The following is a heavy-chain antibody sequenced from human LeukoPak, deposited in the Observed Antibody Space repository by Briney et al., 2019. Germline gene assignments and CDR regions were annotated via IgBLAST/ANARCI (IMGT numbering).Heavy chain of an antibody. Sequence: SVKVSCKASGGTFSSYAISWVRQAPGQGLEWMGRIIPILGIANYAQNFQGRVTMTRDTSISTAYMELSRLRSDDTAVYYCARGDIVVLPAGIPHNWFDPWGQGTLVTVSS. D-gene: IGHD2-2*02. J-gene: IGHJ5*02. CDR3: ARGDIVVLPAGIPHNWFDP. CDR2: IIPILGIA. CDR1: GGTFSSYA. V-gene: IGHV1-69*04.